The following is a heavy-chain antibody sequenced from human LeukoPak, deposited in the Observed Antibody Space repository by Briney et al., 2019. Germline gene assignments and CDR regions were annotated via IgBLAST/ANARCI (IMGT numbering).Heavy chain of an antibody. CDR3: ARVTVTPPLVYYYGMDV. V-gene: IGHV1-69*13. J-gene: IGHJ6*02. CDR1: GGTFSSYA. Sequence: ASVTVSCKASGGTFSSYAISWVRQAPGQGLEWMGGIIPIFGTANYAQKFQGRVTITADESTSTAYMELSSLRSEDTAVYYCARVTVTPPLVYYYGMDVWGQGTTVTVSS. CDR2: IIPIFGTA. D-gene: IGHD4-17*01.